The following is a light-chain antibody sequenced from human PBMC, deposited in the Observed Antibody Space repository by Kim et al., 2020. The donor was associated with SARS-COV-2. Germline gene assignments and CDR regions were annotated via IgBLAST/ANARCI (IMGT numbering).Light chain of an antibody. Sequence: QTATLTCTGNSNNVGDLGAAWLQQHQGHPPKVPSYRNNNRPSGISERISASRSGDTTSLTITGLQPEDEAVYYCSAWDSSLSAWVFSGGTQLTVL. V-gene: IGLV10-54*01. CDR2: RNN. CDR3: SAWDSSLSAWV. CDR1: SNNVGDLG. J-gene: IGLJ3*02.